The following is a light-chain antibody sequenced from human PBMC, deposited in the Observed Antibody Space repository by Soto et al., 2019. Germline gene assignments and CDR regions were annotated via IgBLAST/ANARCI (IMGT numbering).Light chain of an antibody. Sequence: QSVLTQPASVSGSPGQSITISCTGTSSDVGGYNYVSWYQQHPGKAPKLMIYDVSHRPSGVSNRFSGSKSGNTASLTISGLQAEDEADYYCSSYTSSSTLGVFGGGTKLTVL. CDR3: SSYTSSSTLGV. J-gene: IGLJ2*01. V-gene: IGLV2-14*03. CDR2: DVS. CDR1: SSDVGGYNY.